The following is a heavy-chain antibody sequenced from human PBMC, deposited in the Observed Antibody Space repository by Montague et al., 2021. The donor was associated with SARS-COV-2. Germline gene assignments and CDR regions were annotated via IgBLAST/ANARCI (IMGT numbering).Heavy chain of an antibody. CDR3: ARLWDTVYYYYGMDV. CDR1: GGSISSSSYY. Sequence: SQTRSLTCAVSGGSISSSSYYWGWIRQPPGKGLEWIGSIYYSGSTYYNPSLKSRVSISVDTSKNQFSLKLSSVTAADTAVYYCARLWDTVYYYYGMDVWGQGTMVTVSS. J-gene: IGHJ6*02. CDR2: IYYSGST. D-gene: IGHD1-26*01. V-gene: IGHV4-39*01.